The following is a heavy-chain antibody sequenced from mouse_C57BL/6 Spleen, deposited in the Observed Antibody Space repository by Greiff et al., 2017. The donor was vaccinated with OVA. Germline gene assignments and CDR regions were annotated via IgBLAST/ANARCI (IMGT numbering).Heavy chain of an antibody. V-gene: IGHV1-85*01. J-gene: IGHJ3*01. CDR1: GYTFTSYD. D-gene: IGHD2-1*01. CDR2: IYPRDGST. Sequence: VQLVESGPELVKPGASVKLSCKASGYTFTSYDINWVKQRPGQGLEWIGWIYPRDGSTKYNEKFKGKATLTVDTSSSTAYMELHSLTSEDSAVYFCARGENYGNYEGFAYWGQGTLVTVSA. CDR3: ARGENYGNYEGFAY.